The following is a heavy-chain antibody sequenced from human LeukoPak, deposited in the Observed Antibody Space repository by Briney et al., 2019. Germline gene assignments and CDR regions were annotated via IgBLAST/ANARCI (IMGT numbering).Heavy chain of an antibody. CDR1: GYTFTSYG. J-gene: IGHJ3*02. CDR3: AREDDSSGYDPAGAFDI. D-gene: IGHD3-22*01. CDR2: ISAYNGNT. V-gene: IGHV1-18*01. Sequence: GALVKVSCKASGYTFTSYGISWVRQAPGQGLEWMGWISAYNGNTNYAQKLQGRVTMTTDTSTSTAYMELRSLRSDDTAVYYCAREDDSSGYDPAGAFDIWGQGTMVTVSS.